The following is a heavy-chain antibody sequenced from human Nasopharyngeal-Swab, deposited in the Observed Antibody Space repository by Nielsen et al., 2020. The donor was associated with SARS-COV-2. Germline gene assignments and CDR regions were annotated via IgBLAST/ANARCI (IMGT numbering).Heavy chain of an antibody. CDR2: IWYDGSNK. V-gene: IGHV3-33*01. Sequence: GGSLRLSCAASGFTFASYGMLWVRQAPGKGLEWVAVIWYDGSNKYYANSVKGRFSISRDNSKNTLYLQINSLRVEDTATYYCARAGLWFGELGAFDIWGQGTMVTVSS. D-gene: IGHD3-10*01. J-gene: IGHJ3*02. CDR1: GFTFASYG. CDR3: ARAGLWFGELGAFDI.